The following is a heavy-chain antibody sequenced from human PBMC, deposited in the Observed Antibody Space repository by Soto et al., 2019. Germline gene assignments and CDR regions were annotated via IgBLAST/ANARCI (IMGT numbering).Heavy chain of an antibody. D-gene: IGHD3-22*01. V-gene: IGHV1-69*06. CDR2: IIPIFSTA. CDR3: ARDYDSSGYYLTANLSAFDI. CDR1: GGTFSSYA. J-gene: IGHJ3*02. Sequence: QVQLVQSGAEVKKPGSSVKVSCKASGGTFSSYAISWVRQAPGQGLEWMGGIIPIFSTANYAQKFQGRVTITADKSTSTAYMELSSLRSEDTAVYSCARDYDSSGYYLTANLSAFDIWGQGTMVTVSS.